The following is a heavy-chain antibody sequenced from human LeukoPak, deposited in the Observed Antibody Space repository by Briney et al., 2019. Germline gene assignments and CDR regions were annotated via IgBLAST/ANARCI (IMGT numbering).Heavy chain of an antibody. V-gene: IGHV3-21*01. Sequence: GGSLRLSCAASGFNFSSYGMTWVRQAPGKGLEWVSIISGSGRDTYYADSVKGRFTISRDNAKNSLYLQMNSLRAEDTAVYYCARVPVEWELRGDAFDIWGQGTMVTVSS. CDR2: ISGSGRDT. CDR3: ARVPVEWELRGDAFDI. CDR1: GFNFSSYG. D-gene: IGHD1-26*01. J-gene: IGHJ3*02.